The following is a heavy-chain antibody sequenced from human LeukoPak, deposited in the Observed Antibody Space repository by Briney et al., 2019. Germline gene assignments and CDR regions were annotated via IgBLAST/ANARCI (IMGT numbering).Heavy chain of an antibody. D-gene: IGHD3-3*01. V-gene: IGHV3-15*01. Sequence: GGSLRLSCAASGFNFNKAWMTWVRQAPGRGLEWVGRIRSNNEGGTTDYAAPVKGRVTISRDDSRQTLYLQMNNLKIEDTAVYYCTRDLYWVFDWGQGPLVTVSS. CDR2: IRSNNEGGTT. CDR1: GFNFNKAW. CDR3: TRDLYWVFD. J-gene: IGHJ4*02.